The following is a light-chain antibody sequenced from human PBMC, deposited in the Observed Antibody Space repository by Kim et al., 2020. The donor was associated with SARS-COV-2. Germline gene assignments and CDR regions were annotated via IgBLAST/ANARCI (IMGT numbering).Light chain of an antibody. J-gene: IGLJ3*02. CDR1: NDDIGGYNY. Sequence: GRWFPISCTGSNDDIGGYNYVSWYQQHPGKAPKLIIYDVTKRPSGVSDRFSGSKSGNTASLIISGLQADDEADYYCSSYTSSKTWVFGGGTQLTVL. CDR2: DVT. CDR3: SSYTSSKTWV. V-gene: IGLV2-14*03.